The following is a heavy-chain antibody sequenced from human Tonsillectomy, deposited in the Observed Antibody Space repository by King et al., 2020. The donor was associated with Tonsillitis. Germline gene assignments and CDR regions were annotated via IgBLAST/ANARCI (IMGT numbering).Heavy chain of an antibody. CDR2: VKTRSDDGTT. Sequence: VQLVESGGGLVKPGGSLRLSCAASGFTFTKAWMNWVRQAPGKGLEWVGRVKTRSDDGTTDYAAPVKGRFTISRDDSKNMLYLQMDSLNTEDTAVYYCATRPWFDYWGQGTLVTVSS. J-gene: IGHJ4*02. CDR3: ATRPWFDY. CDR1: GFTFTKAW. V-gene: IGHV3-15*07.